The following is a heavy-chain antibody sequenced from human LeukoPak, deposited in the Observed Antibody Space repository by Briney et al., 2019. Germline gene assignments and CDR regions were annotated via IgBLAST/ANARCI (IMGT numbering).Heavy chain of an antibody. D-gene: IGHD2-2*02. CDR2: IYCSGST. J-gene: IGHJ5*02. CDR3: ATVSYCSSTSCYRFDP. Sequence: PSETLSLTCTVSGGSISSSSYYWGWFRQPPGKGLVRIGSIYCSGSTYYNPSLKSRVTISVDTSKNQFSLKRRFVTAADTAVYYCATVSYCSSTSCYRFDPWGQGTLVTVSS. V-gene: IGHV4-39*07. CDR1: GGSISSSSYY.